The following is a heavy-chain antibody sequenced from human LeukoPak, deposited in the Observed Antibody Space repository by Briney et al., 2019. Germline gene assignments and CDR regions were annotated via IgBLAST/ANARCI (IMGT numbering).Heavy chain of an antibody. CDR1: GFTVSSNY. J-gene: IGHJ4*02. D-gene: IGHD3-22*01. V-gene: IGHV3-53*01. Sequence: GGSLRLSCAASGFTVSSNYMSWVRQAPGKGLEWVSVIYSASSAAYADSVKGRFTISRDNSKNTLYLQMNSLRAEDTAVYYCARASRYYDSIGNSHPYFDYWGQGTLVTVSS. CDR3: ARASRYYDSIGNSHPYFDY. CDR2: IYSASSA.